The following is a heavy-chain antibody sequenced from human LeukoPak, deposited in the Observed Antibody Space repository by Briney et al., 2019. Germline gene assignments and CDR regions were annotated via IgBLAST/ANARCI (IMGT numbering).Heavy chain of an antibody. CDR2: ISSSGSTI. CDR1: GFTFSDYY. V-gene: IGHV3-11*01. CDR3: ARAEGYVWGSYRYFPGY. Sequence: GGSLRPSCAASGFTFSDYYMSWIRQAPGKGLEWVSYISSSGSTIYYADSVKGRFTISRDNAKNSLYLQMNSLRAEDTAVYYCARAEGYVWGSYRYFPGYWGQGTLVTVSS. D-gene: IGHD3-16*02. J-gene: IGHJ4*02.